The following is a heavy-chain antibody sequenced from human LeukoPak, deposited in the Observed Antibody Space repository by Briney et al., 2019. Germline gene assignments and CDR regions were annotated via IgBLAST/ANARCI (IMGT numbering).Heavy chain of an antibody. CDR3: ARSREHTFDI. V-gene: IGHV1-2*02. CDR1: GYTFTGYY. CDR2: INHNSGDT. D-gene: IGHD1-26*01. J-gene: IGHJ3*02. Sequence: GASVKVSCKASGYTFTGYYIHWVRQAPGQGLECMGWINHNSGDTNYAQKFQGRVTMTRDTSISTAYMEVSRLRSDDTAVYYCARSREHTFDIWGQGTMVTVSS.